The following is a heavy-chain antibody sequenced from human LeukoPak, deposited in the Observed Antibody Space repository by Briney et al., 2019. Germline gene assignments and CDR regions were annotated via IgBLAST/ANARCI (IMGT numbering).Heavy chain of an antibody. Sequence: GRSLRLSCAASGFTFSSYGMHWVRQAPGKGLEWVAVISYDGSNKYYADSVKGRFTISRDNSKNTLYLQMNSLRAEDTAVYYCAKGKGDYYDSSGSFDYWGQGTLVTVSS. J-gene: IGHJ4*02. CDR2: ISYDGSNK. CDR3: AKGKGDYYDSSGSFDY. CDR1: GFTFSSYG. V-gene: IGHV3-30*18. D-gene: IGHD3-22*01.